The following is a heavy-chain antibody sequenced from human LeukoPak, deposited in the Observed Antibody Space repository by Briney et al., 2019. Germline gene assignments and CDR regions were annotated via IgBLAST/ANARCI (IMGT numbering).Heavy chain of an antibody. CDR1: GFTFSVYA. CDR3: ARDGGNSWDY. CDR2: ISGSGGNT. D-gene: IGHD6-13*01. Sequence: PGGSLRLSCAASGFTFSVYAISWVRQAPGKGLEWVSAISGSGGNTYYAASVKGRFTISRDNSKHTLSLQMNSLRAEDTAVYYCARDGGNSWDYWGQGTLVTVSS. J-gene: IGHJ4*02. V-gene: IGHV3-23*01.